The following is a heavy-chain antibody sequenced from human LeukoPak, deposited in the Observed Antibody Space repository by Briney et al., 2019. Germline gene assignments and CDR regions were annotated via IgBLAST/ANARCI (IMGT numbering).Heavy chain of an antibody. J-gene: IGHJ4*02. CDR3: ARVPNSIVGAPGPPDY. D-gene: IGHD1-26*01. V-gene: IGHV1-69*01. CDR1: GGTFSSYA. CDR2: IIPIFGTA. Sequence: GSSVKVACKASGGTFSSYAISWVRQAPGQGLEWMGGIIPIFGTANYAQKFQGRVTITADESTSTAYMELSSLRSEDTAVYYCARVPNSIVGAPGPPDYWGQGTLVTVSS.